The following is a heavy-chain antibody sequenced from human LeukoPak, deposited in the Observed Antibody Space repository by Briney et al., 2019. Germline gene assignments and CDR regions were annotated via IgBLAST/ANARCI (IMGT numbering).Heavy chain of an antibody. Sequence: PSETLSLTCAVYGGSFSGYYRSWIRQPPGKGLEWIGEINHSGSTNYNPSLKSRVTISVDTSKNQFSLKLSSVTAADTAVYYCARGPYGDYSGAFFDYWGQGTLVTVSS. CDR2: INHSGST. CDR3: ARGPYGDYSGAFFDY. D-gene: IGHD4-17*01. CDR1: GGSFSGYY. J-gene: IGHJ4*02. V-gene: IGHV4-34*01.